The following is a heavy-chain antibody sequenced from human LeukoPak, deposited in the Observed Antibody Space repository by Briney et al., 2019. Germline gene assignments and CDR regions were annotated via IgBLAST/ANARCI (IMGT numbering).Heavy chain of an antibody. CDR1: GFTFSSYA. D-gene: IGHD5-24*01. CDR2: ISYDGSNK. V-gene: IGHV3-30-3*01. Sequence: GGSLRLSCAASGFTFSSYAIHWVRQAPGKGLEWVAVISYDGSNKYYADSVKGRFTISRDNSKNTLYLQMNSLRAEDTAVYYCVRDGKGWLQPFDYWGQGTLVTVSS. J-gene: IGHJ4*02. CDR3: VRDGKGWLQPFDY.